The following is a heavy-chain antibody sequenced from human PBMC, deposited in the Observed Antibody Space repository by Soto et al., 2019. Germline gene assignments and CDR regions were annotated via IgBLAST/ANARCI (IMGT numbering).Heavy chain of an antibody. Sequence: QVQLQQWGAGLLKPSETLSLTCAVYGGSFSGYYWSWIRQPPGKGLEWIGEINHSGSTNYNPSLKGRVTLSADTSKNQFSLTLRSVPAADTAVYYCARGVVVVPAAQDWFDPWGQGTLVTVSS. V-gene: IGHV4-34*01. D-gene: IGHD2-2*01. CDR2: INHSGST. CDR1: GGSFSGYY. CDR3: ARGVVVVPAAQDWFDP. J-gene: IGHJ5*02.